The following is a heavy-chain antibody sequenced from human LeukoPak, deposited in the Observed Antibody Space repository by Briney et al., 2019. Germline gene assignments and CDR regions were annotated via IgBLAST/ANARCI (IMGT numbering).Heavy chain of an antibody. CDR2: INPTSGGT. V-gene: IGHV1-2*02. CDR3: ARSQWPIDASIDY. D-gene: IGHD6-19*01. J-gene: IGHJ4*02. CDR1: GYTFTGYY. Sequence: ASVKVSCKASGYTFTGYYMHWVRQAPGQGLEWMGWINPTSGGTKYAQKFQGRVTMTRDTSISTAYMELSRLRSDDTAVYYCARSQWPIDASIDYWGQGTLVTVSS.